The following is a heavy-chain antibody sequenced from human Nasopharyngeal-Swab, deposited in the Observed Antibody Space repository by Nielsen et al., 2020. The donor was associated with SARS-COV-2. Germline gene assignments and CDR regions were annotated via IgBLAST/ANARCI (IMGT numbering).Heavy chain of an antibody. CDR2: TYYGSKWFN. D-gene: IGHD3-16*01. V-gene: IGHV6-1*01. J-gene: IGHJ5*02. CDR3: TRDAGGYNWFDP. Sequence: SATLSLTCAISGDSVSGNSATWSWIRQSPSRGLEWLGRTYYGSKWFNDYAVSVKSRITINPDTSKNQFSLQLNSVTPEDTAVYYCTRDAGGYNWFDPWGQGTLVTVSS. CDR1: GDSVSGNSAT.